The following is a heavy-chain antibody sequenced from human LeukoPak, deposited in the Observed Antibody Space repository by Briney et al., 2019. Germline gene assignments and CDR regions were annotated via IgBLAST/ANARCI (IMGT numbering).Heavy chain of an antibody. D-gene: IGHD6-6*01. CDR2: ISYDGSNK. Sequence: GGSLRLSCAASGFTFSSYAMHWVRQAPGKGLEWVAVISYDGSNKYYADSVKGRFTISRDNSKNTLYLQMNSLRAEDTAVYYCARGPYSSSSYNYYYYMDVWGKGTTVTVSS. CDR3: ARGPYSSSSYNYYYYMDV. J-gene: IGHJ6*03. CDR1: GFTFSSYA. V-gene: IGHV3-30*04.